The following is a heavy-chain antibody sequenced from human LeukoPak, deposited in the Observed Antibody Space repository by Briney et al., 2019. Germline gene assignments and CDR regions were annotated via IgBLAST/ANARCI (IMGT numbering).Heavy chain of an antibody. Sequence: GGSLRLSCAASGFTFSSYWMSWVRQAPGKGLERVANIKQDGSEKYYVDSVKGRFTISRDNAKNSLYLQMNSLRAEDTAVYYCARTYGSGSYYTRWYYFDYWGQGTLVTVSS. CDR3: ARTYGSGSYYTRWYYFDY. D-gene: IGHD3-10*01. CDR1: GFTFSSYW. J-gene: IGHJ4*02. CDR2: IKQDGSEK. V-gene: IGHV3-7*01.